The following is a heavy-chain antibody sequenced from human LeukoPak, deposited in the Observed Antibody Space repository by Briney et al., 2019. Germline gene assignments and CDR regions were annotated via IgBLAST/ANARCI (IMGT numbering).Heavy chain of an antibody. J-gene: IGHJ4*02. D-gene: IGHD2-21*01. V-gene: IGHV3-48*03. CDR1: GFTFSSYE. CDR2: ISDRGTGI. Sequence: PGVSLRLSCVGSGFTFSSYEFNWVRQAPGKGLEWVSYISDRGTGIYYADYLKGRFTISRDDAKNSVYLQMNSLRDEDTAVYHCTRETSNCGGDYYDYWGQGTLVTVSS. CDR3: TRETSNCGGDYYDY.